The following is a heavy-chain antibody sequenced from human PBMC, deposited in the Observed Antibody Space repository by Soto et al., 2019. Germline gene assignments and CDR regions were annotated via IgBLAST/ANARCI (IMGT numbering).Heavy chain of an antibody. Sequence: ASVKVSCKASGYTFTGYYMHWVRQAPGQGLEWMGWINPNSGGTNYAQKFQGWVTMTRDTSISTAYMELSRLRSDDTAVYYCARGYWSSTSCYVSRYYYGMDVWGQGTTVTVSS. D-gene: IGHD2-2*01. J-gene: IGHJ6*02. CDR2: INPNSGGT. V-gene: IGHV1-2*04. CDR3: ARGYWSSTSCYVSRYYYGMDV. CDR1: GYTFTGYY.